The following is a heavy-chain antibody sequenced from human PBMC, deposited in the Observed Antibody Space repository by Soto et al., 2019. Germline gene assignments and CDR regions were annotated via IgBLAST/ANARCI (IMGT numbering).Heavy chain of an antibody. CDR3: ARAELRFLEWSPYYYYMDV. CDR1: GYTFTSYG. D-gene: IGHD3-3*01. Sequence: ASVKVSCKASGYTFTSYGISWVRQAPGQGLEWMGWISAYNGNTNYAQKLQGRVTMTTDTSTSTAYMELRSLRSDDTAVYYCARAELRFLEWSPYYYYMDVWGKGTTVTVS. J-gene: IGHJ6*03. V-gene: IGHV1-18*01. CDR2: ISAYNGNT.